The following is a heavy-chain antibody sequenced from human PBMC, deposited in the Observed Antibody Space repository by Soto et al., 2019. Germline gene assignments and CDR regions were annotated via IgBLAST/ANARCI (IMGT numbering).Heavy chain of an antibody. D-gene: IGHD3-10*01. Sequence: EVQLMESGGGLVQPGGSLRLSCAASGFTFSTYAMSWVRQAPGKGLEWVSAISGSGDSTYYADSVKGRFTISRDNSKNTLYVQMNRLRAEDTAVYYCVTGGGWLGELLKMRSFDYWGQGTLVTVSS. CDR2: ISGSGDST. J-gene: IGHJ4*02. V-gene: IGHV3-23*01. CDR3: VTGGGWLGELLKMRSFDY. CDR1: GFTFSTYA.